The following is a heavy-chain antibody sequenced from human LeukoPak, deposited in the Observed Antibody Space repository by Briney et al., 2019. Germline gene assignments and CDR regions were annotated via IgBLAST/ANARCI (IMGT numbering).Heavy chain of an antibody. D-gene: IGHD3-22*01. V-gene: IGHV1-69*04. CDR3: ARHASICDSSREQFDY. CDR1: GGTFSSYA. CDR2: IIPILGIA. J-gene: IGHJ4*02. Sequence: ASVKVSCKASGGTFSSYAISWVRQAPGQGLEWMGRIIPILGIANYAQKFQGRVTITADKSTSTAYMELSSLRSEDTAVYYCARHASICDSSREQFDYWGQGTLVTVSS.